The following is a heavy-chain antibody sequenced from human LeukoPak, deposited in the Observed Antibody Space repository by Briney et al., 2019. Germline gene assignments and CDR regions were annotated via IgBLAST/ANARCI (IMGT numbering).Heavy chain of an antibody. CDR3: AISRRSSGWFLNFDY. J-gene: IGHJ4*02. CDR2: IYSGGST. V-gene: IGHV3-53*01. D-gene: IGHD6-19*01. Sequence: PGGSLRLSCAASKITVSSSYMSWVRQAPGKGLEWVSVIYSGGSTYYADSVKGRFTISRDNSKNTLYLQMNSLRAEDTAVYYCAISRRSSGWFLNFDYWGRGTLVTVSS. CDR1: KITVSSSY.